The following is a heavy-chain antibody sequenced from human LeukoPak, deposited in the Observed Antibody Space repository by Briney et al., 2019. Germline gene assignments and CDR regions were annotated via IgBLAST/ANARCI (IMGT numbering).Heavy chain of an antibody. Sequence: WASVKVSCKASGYTLTDYYLHWVRQAPGHGLKWMGWINPNSGATHYAQSFQARVTMTRDTSIGSGYMELTGLESADTAVYYCARGQRILGGPENAGDFFDFWSQGSLVTVSS. CDR2: INPNSGAT. V-gene: IGHV1-2*02. CDR1: GYTLTDYY. D-gene: IGHD3-16*01. J-gene: IGHJ4*01. CDR3: ARGQRILGGPENAGDFFDF.